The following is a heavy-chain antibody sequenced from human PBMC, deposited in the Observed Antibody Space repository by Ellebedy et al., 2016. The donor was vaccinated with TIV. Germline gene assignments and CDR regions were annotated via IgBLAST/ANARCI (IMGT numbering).Heavy chain of an antibody. Sequence: MPSETLSLTCTVSGGSISPYYWSWIRQPPGKGLEWIGYISYSGSANYNPSLKSRVTISVDTSKNQFSLKLSSVTAADTAVYYCARHDYDILTGYYNAPFDYWGQGTLVTVSS. J-gene: IGHJ4*02. CDR2: ISYSGSA. CDR3: ARHDYDILTGYYNAPFDY. D-gene: IGHD3-9*01. CDR1: GGSISPYY. V-gene: IGHV4-59*08.